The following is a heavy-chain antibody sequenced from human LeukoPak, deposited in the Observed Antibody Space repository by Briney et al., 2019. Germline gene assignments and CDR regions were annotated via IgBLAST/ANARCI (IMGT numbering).Heavy chain of an antibody. CDR3: ARGVGATKGGDY. CDR1: GGSISSYY. V-gene: IGHV4-59*01. Sequence: SETLSLTCTVSGGSISSYYWSWIRQPPGKGLEWIGYIYYSGSTNYNPSLKSRVTISVDTSKNQLSLKLSSVTAADTAVYYCARGVGATKGGDYWGQGTLVTVSS. J-gene: IGHJ4*02. D-gene: IGHD1-26*01. CDR2: IYYSGST.